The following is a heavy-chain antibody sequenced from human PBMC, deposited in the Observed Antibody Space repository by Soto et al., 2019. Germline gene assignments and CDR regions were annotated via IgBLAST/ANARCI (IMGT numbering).Heavy chain of an antibody. CDR3: VRDSGWPIINFDS. D-gene: IGHD3-10*01. Sequence: GGSLRLSCAASGFDFRSYGIHWVRQAPGRGLEWVAAASYDGSETYYADSAKGRFTVSKEISRNTVFLQMNALRHEDTALYFCVRDSGWPIINFDSWGQGTLVTVSS. CDR1: GFDFRSYG. V-gene: IGHV3-30*03. J-gene: IGHJ4*02. CDR2: ASYDGSET.